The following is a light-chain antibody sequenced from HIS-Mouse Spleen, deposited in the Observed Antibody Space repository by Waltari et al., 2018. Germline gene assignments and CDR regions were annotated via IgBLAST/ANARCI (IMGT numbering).Light chain of an antibody. CDR3: QSADSSGTGWV. CDR2: KDS. V-gene: IGLV3-25*03. J-gene: IGLJ3*02. CDR1: AFPTQY. Sequence: SYELTQPPSVSVSPGQTARITCPGDAFPTQYAYWYQQKQGQAPVLVIYKDSERPSGIPERFSGSSSGTTVTLTISGVQAEDEADYYCQSADSSGTGWVFGGGTKLTVL.